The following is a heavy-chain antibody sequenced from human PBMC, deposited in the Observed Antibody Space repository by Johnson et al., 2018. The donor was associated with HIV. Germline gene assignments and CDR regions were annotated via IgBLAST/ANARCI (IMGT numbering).Heavy chain of an antibody. Sequence: VQLVESGGDVVQPGTSMRLFCAASGFSFSNSVMHWVRRAPGKGLDWVAGISVDGNSKFYPDSVKGRFTISRDNSDNTLFLQMNSLRPEDTAVYYCARGYHSRGGCDVFEIWGQGTLVTVSS. D-gene: IGHD6-19*01. J-gene: IGHJ3*02. CDR3: ARGYHSRGGCDVFEI. CDR2: ISVDGNSK. CDR1: GFSFSNSV. V-gene: IGHV3-30-3*01.